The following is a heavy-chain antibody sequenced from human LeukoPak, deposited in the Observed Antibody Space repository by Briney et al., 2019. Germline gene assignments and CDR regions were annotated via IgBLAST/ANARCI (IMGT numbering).Heavy chain of an antibody. Sequence: GGSLRLSCEASGFTFSDYWMTWVRQAPGKGLEWVANLNQFGNDKYYDDSVKGRFTIYRDNARNSLYLQMNSLRDEDTGVYYCASSLTMVRGDYWGQGTLVTVSS. V-gene: IGHV3-7*01. CDR1: GFTFSDYW. CDR2: LNQFGNDK. CDR3: ASSLTMVRGDY. J-gene: IGHJ4*02. D-gene: IGHD3-10*01.